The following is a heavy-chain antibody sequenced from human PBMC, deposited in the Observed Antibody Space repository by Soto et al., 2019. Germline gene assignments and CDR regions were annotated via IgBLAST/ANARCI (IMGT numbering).Heavy chain of an antibody. Sequence: SQTLSLTCAISGDSLSSNSAARNWIRQSPSKGLEWLGRTYYRSEWYTDYAPSVRSRITINADTSKSKFSLQLNSVTPEDTAVYYCARGLGGITDYWGQGTRVTVSS. CDR3: ARGLGGITDY. D-gene: IGHD1-1*01. CDR1: GDSLSSNSAA. V-gene: IGHV6-1*01. CDR2: TYYRSEWYT. J-gene: IGHJ4*02.